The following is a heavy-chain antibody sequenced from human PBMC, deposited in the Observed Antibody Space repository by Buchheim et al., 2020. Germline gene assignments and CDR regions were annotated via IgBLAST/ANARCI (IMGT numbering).Heavy chain of an antibody. CDR3: ARSDRGYSGYESGYYFDY. D-gene: IGHD5-12*01. V-gene: IGHV4-34*01. J-gene: IGHJ4*02. CDR1: GGSFSGYY. Sequence: QVQLQQWGAGLLKPSETLSLTCAVYGGSFSGYYWSWIRQPPGKGLEWIGEINHSGSTNYNPSLKRRVTISVDTSKNQFSLKLSSVTAADTAVYYCARSDRGYSGYESGYYFDYWGQGTL. CDR2: INHSGST.